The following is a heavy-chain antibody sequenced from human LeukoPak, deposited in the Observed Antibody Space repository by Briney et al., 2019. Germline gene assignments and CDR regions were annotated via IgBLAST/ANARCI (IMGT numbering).Heavy chain of an antibody. CDR2: ISWNSGSI. D-gene: IGHD3-10*01. J-gene: IGHJ4*02. CDR3: AKDMVRTMVRGVMVDY. CDR1: GFTFDDYA. V-gene: IGHV3-9*01. Sequence: GRSLRLSCAASGFTFDDYAMHWVRQAPVKDLEWVSGISWNSGSIGYADSVKGRFTISRDNAKNSLYLQMNSLRAEDTALYYCAKDMVRTMVRGVMVDYWGQGTLVTVSS.